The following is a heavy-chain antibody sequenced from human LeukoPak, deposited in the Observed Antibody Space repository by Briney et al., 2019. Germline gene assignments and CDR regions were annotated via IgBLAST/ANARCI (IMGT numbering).Heavy chain of an antibody. Sequence: SETLSLTCTVSGYSISSGYFWGWIRQPPGKGLEWIGSIYYSGSTYYNPSLKSRVTISVDTSKNQFSLKLSSVTAADTAVYYCARDGRGSSGWYVDYWGQGTLVTVSS. CDR3: ARDGRGSSGWYVDY. CDR2: IYYSGST. D-gene: IGHD6-19*01. CDR1: GYSISSGYF. J-gene: IGHJ4*02. V-gene: IGHV4-38-2*02.